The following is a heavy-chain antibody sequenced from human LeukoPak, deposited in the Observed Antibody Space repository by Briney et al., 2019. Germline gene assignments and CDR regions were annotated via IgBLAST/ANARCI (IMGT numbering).Heavy chain of an antibody. J-gene: IGHJ4*02. CDR3: ANEVSTSYYYMFDC. V-gene: IGHV1-18*01. D-gene: IGHD3-22*01. CDR1: GYTFISFG. CDR2: ISAYNANT. Sequence: ASVKVSCEDSGYTFISFGISWVRQAPGQALEWMGWISAYNANTNYAPKFQDRVTMTTHTSMSTAYMELRRLRSDDTAVYYCANEVSTSYYYMFDCWGQGTLVTVSS.